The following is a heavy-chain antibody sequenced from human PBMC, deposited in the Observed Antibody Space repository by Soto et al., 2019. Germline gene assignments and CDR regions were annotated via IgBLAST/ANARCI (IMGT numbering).Heavy chain of an antibody. CDR3: ARVGNQLVPGQH. Sequence: EVQLVQSGAEVKKPGESLKISCKGSGHSFSTNWIGWVRQMPGKGLEWMGIIYPGDSDTRYSPSFQGQVTMSAHKSITTAYLQWSSLKASDTAMYYCARVGNQLVPGQHWGQGTLVTVSS. V-gene: IGHV5-51*01. CDR1: GHSFSTNW. CDR2: IYPGDSDT. J-gene: IGHJ1*01. D-gene: IGHD6-13*01.